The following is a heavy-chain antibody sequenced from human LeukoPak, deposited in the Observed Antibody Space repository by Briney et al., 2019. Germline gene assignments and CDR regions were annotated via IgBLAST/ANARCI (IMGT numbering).Heavy chain of an antibody. CDR1: GFTFSSYS. D-gene: IGHD2-15*01. V-gene: IGHV3-21*01. CDR3: ARGPGCSGGSCYSRSPKPYFDY. Sequence: GRSLRLSCAASGFTFSSYSMNWVRQAPGKGLEWVSSISSSSSYIYYADSVKGRFTISRDNAKNSLYLQMNSLRAEDTAVYYCARGPGCSGGSCYSRSPKPYFDYWGQGTLVTVSS. J-gene: IGHJ4*02. CDR2: ISSSSSYI.